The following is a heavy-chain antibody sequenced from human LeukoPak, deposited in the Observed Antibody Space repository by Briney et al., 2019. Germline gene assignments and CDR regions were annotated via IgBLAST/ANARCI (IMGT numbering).Heavy chain of an antibody. V-gene: IGHV4-59*01. Sequence: PSETLSLTCTVSGVSISSYYWSWIRQPPGKGLEWIGYIYYSGSTNYNPSLKSRVTISVDTSKNQFSLKLSSVTAADTAVYYCASHGRGEGGILTLSDPWGQGTLVTVSS. CDR2: IYYSGST. D-gene: IGHD2-15*01. J-gene: IGHJ5*02. CDR3: ASHGRGEGGILTLSDP. CDR1: GVSISSYY.